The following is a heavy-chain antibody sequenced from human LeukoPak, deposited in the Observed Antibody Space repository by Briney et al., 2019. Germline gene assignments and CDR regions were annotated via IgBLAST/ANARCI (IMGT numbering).Heavy chain of an antibody. CDR1: GVSISSSSYY. V-gene: IGHV4-61*01. D-gene: IGHD4-17*01. CDR3: AREHYGDLDY. Sequence: SETLSLTCTVSGVSISSSSYYWGWIRQPPGKGLEWIGYIYYSGSTNYNPSLKSRVTISVDTSKNQFSLKLSSVTAADTAVYYCAREHYGDLDYWGQGTLVTVSS. CDR2: IYYSGST. J-gene: IGHJ4*02.